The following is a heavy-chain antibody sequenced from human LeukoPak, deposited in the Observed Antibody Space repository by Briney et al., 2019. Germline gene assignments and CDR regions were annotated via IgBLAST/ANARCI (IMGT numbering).Heavy chain of an antibody. CDR2: VYYTGST. Sequence: SQTLSLNCTVSGGSISSSYWSWVRQPPGQALSLFGFVYYTGSTNYSPSLKSRVTISVDTSKNQFSLKLSSVTAADTAVYYCAKSLYGSGSYYNWFDPWGQGTLVTVSS. J-gene: IGHJ5*02. CDR1: GGSISSSY. CDR3: AKSLYGSGSYYNWFDP. V-gene: IGHV4-59*12. D-gene: IGHD3-10*01.